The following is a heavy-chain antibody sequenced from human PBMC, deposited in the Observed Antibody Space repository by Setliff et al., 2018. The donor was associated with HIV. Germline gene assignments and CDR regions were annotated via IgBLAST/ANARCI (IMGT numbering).Heavy chain of an antibody. CDR3: ARGSDYIWGNYRFPFDY. D-gene: IGHD3-16*02. J-gene: IGHJ4*02. CDR1: GGSFRGYH. Sequence: TSETLSLTCAVYGGSFRGYHWSWIRQPSGKGLEWIGEINHSGSTNYNPSLKSRVTISVDTSKSQFSLKLSSVTAADTALYYCARGSDYIWGNYRFPFDYWGQGTLVTVSS. V-gene: IGHV4-34*01. CDR2: INHSGST.